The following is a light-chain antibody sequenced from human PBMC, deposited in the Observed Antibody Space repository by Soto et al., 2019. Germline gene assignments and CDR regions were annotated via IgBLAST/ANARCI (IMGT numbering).Light chain of an antibody. CDR1: QSVSSK. V-gene: IGKV3-20*01. J-gene: IGKJ1*01. CDR3: QQYVSSPWA. CDR2: GAS. Sequence: EIVMTQSPTTLSVPPGEGATLSCRASQSVSSKLAWYQQKPGQAPRLLIYGASTRATGIPDRFTGSGSGTDFTLTISRLEPEDFAVYYCQQYVSSPWAFGQGTKVDIK.